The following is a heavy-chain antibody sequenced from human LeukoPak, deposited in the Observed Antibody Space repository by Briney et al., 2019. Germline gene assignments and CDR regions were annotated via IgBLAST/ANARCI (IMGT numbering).Heavy chain of an antibody. D-gene: IGHD2-21*01. CDR2: ISYDGSNK. J-gene: IGHJ5*02. CDR1: GFTFSTYG. CDR3: ASYCGSANH. V-gene: IGHV3-30*03. Sequence: GGSLRLSCAASGFTFSTYGMHWVRQAPGKGLEWVAVISYDGSNKYYADSVKGRFTISRDNSKNTLYLQMDSLRAEDTAVYYCASYCGSANHWGQGTLVTVSS.